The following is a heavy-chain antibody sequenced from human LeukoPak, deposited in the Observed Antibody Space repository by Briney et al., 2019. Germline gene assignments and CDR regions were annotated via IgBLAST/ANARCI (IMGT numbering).Heavy chain of an antibody. CDR2: IYYSGST. D-gene: IGHD4-17*01. V-gene: IGHV4-59*01. CDR1: GGSISSYY. CDR3: ARAGDGDYVIDY. J-gene: IGHJ4*02. Sequence: SETLSLTCTVSGGSISSYYWSWIRQPPGKRLEWIGYIYYSGSTNYNPSLKSRVTISVDTSKNQFSLKLSSVTAADTAVYYCARAGDGDYVIDYWGQGTLVTVSS.